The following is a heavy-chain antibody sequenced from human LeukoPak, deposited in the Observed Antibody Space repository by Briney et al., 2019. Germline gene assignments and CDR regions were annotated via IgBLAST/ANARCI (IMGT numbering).Heavy chain of an antibody. CDR2: IYSNGDT. J-gene: IGHJ6*03. CDR1: GDSISSGSYY. D-gene: IGHD6-13*01. V-gene: IGHV4-61*02. Sequence: SQTLPLTCTVSGDSISSGSYYWSWIRQPAGKGLEWIGRIYSNGDTKFNPSLKSRVTMSLDTSKNQFSLKLSSATAADTAVYYCASRHSKQQPYYYYMDIWGKGTTVTVSS. CDR3: ASRHSKQQPYYYYMDI.